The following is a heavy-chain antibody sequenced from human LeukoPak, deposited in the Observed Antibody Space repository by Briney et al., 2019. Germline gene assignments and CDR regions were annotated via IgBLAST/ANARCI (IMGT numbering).Heavy chain of an antibody. CDR3: ASGAPYCSGGSCYQV. D-gene: IGHD2-15*01. J-gene: IGHJ4*02. CDR2: MHPNSGGT. Sequence: ASVKVSCKASGYNFTGYFMHWVRQAPGRGLAWMGWMHPNSGGTKYSQKFQGRVILTRDTSISTAYMELSSLRSDDTAVYYCASGAPYCSGGSCYQVWGQGTLVTVSS. CDR1: GYNFTGYF. V-gene: IGHV1-2*02.